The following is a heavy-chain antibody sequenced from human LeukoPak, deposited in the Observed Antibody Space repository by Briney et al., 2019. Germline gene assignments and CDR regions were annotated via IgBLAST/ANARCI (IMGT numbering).Heavy chain of an antibody. D-gene: IGHD2-21*02. J-gene: IGHJ4*02. Sequence: SGGSLRLSCAASGFIFSNYAMTWVRQAPGKGLEWVSSISSSSSYIYYADSVKGRFTISRDNAKNSLYLQMNSLRAEDTAVYYCARDSSAFRVTPFDYWGQGTLVTVSS. CDR2: ISSSSSYI. V-gene: IGHV3-21*01. CDR3: ARDSSAFRVTPFDY. CDR1: GFIFSNYA.